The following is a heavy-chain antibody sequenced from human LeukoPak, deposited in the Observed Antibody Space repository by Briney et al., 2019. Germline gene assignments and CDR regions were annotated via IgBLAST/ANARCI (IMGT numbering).Heavy chain of an antibody. D-gene: IGHD3-3*01. V-gene: IGHV3-48*01. Sequence: GGSLRLSCAASGFTFSSYSMNWVRQAPGKGLEWVSYISSSSSTIYHADSVKGRFTISRDNAKNSLYLQMNSLRAEDTAVYYCGRDYPDPMTIFGVPPFDYWGKGTLVTVSS. CDR1: GFTFSSYS. CDR2: ISSSSSTI. J-gene: IGHJ4*02. CDR3: GRDYPDPMTIFGVPPFDY.